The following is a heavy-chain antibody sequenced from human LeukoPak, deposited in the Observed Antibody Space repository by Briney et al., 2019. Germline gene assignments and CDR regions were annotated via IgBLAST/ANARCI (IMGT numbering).Heavy chain of an antibody. CDR3: ARDTGRGDLDY. CDR1: GGTFSSYA. V-gene: IGHV1-69*13. Sequence: ASVKVSCKASGGTFSSYAISWVRQAPGQGLEWMGGIIPIFGTANYAQKFQGRVTITADESTSTAYMELSSLRSEDAAVYYCARDTGRGDLDYWGQGTLVTVSS. D-gene: IGHD3-10*01. J-gene: IGHJ4*02. CDR2: IIPIFGTA.